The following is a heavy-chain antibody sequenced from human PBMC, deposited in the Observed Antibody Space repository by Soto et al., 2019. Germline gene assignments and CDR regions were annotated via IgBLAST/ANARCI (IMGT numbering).Heavy chain of an antibody. CDR1: GASITQYY. V-gene: IGHV4-59*01. D-gene: IGHD6-25*01. J-gene: IGHJ4*02. CDR2: VSSTGST. Sequence: QVQLQESGPGLVKPSETLSLTCTVSGASITQYYWNWIRQSPGKGLEWIVSVSSTGSTVFNPSLTRLLAVPLASSTHQFALTLNSVTASDTAVYYCVRGGISPYHNHEFDFWGQGTLGTVSS. CDR3: VRGGISPYHNHEFDF.